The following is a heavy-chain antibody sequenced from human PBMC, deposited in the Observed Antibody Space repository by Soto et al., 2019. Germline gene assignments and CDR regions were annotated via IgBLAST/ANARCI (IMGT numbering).Heavy chain of an antibody. CDR3: ARLNYYDSSGFDAFDI. Sequence: LXLSCAASGCTVSINYMSWVRQAPGKGLEWVSVIYSGGSTYYADSVKGRFTISRDNSKNTLYLQMNSLRAEDTAVYYCARLNYYDSSGFDAFDIWGQGTMVTVSS. V-gene: IGHV3-53*01. CDR2: IYSGGST. J-gene: IGHJ3*02. CDR1: GCTVSINY. D-gene: IGHD3-22*01.